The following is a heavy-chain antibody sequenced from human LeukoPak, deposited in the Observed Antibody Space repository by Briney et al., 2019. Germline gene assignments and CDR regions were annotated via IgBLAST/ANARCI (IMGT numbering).Heavy chain of an antibody. D-gene: IGHD1-14*01. CDR2: ISGSGDMT. J-gene: IGHJ1*01. Sequence: GGSLRLSCAASGFTFSSYAVSWVRQAPGKGLEWVSVISGSGDMTYYADSVKGRFTISRDNSKNTLYLQMNSLRAEDTAVYYCAKDHPEFQHWGQGTLVTVSS. CDR1: GFTFSSYA. CDR3: AKDHPEFQH. V-gene: IGHV3-23*01.